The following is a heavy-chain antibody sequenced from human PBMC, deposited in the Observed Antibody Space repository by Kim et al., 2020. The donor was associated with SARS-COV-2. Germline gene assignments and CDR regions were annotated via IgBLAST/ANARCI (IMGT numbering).Heavy chain of an antibody. Sequence: SETLSLTCTVSGYSISSGYYWGWIRQPPGKGLEWIGSIYHSGSTYYNPSLKSRVTISVDTSKNQFSLKLSSVTAADTAVYYCARDGALTYYYDSSGYQAAFDIWGQGTMVTVSS. CDR3: ARDGALTYYYDSSGYQAAFDI. CDR1: GYSISSGYY. V-gene: IGHV4-38-2*02. CDR2: IYHSGST. J-gene: IGHJ3*02. D-gene: IGHD3-22*01.